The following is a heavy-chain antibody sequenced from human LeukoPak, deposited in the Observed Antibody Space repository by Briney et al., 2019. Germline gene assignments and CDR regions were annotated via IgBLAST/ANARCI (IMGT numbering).Heavy chain of an antibody. CDR2: IYYSGGT. J-gene: IGHJ4*02. CDR1: GGSISSYY. D-gene: IGHD3-3*01. V-gene: IGHV4-59*01. CDR3: ASSGRTIFGVVIEEGIGY. Sequence: SETLSLTCTVSGGSISSYYWSWIRQPPGKGLEWIGYIYYSGGTNYNPSLKSRVTISVDTSKNQFSLKLSSVTAADTAVYYCASSGRTIFGVVIEEGIGYWGQGTLVTVSS.